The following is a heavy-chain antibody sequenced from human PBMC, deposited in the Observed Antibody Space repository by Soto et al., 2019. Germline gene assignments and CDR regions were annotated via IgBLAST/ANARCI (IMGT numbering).Heavy chain of an antibody. D-gene: IGHD3-22*01. Sequence: SETLSLTCTVSGGSISSYYWSWIRQPPGKGLEWIGYIYYSGSTNYNPSLKNRVTISVDTSKNQFSLKLSSVTAADTAVYYCARAGYYYGSCGYTLGAFDIWGQGKMVTVSS. CDR2: IYYSGST. J-gene: IGHJ3*02. CDR3: ARAGYYYGSCGYTLGAFDI. CDR1: GGSISSYY. V-gene: IGHV4-59*01.